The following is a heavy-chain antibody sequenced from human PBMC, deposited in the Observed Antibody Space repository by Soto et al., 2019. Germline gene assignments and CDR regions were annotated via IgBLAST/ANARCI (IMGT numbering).Heavy chain of an antibody. Sequence: PSETLSLTCTVSGGSISSSSYYWGWIRQPPGKGLEWIGSIYYSGSTYYNPSLKSRVTISVDKFKNHFSLKLRSVTAADTAVYYCARPGVLAAAGFLEDYGMDVWGQGTTVTVSS. V-gene: IGHV4-39*01. CDR3: ARPGVLAAAGFLEDYGMDV. J-gene: IGHJ6*02. CDR2: IYYSGST. CDR1: GGSISSSSYY. D-gene: IGHD6-13*01.